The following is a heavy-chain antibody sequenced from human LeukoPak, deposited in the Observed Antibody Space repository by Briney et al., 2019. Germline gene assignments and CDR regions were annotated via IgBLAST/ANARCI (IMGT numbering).Heavy chain of an antibody. CDR3: AKDRAYYYDSSCYYGLY. CDR2: ISGSGGST. J-gene: IGHJ4*02. Sequence: PGGSLRLSCAASGFTFSSYAMSWVRQAPGKGLEWVSGISGSGGSTYYADSVKGRFTISRDNSKNTLYLQMNSLRAEDTAVYYCAKDRAYYYDSSCYYGLYWGQGTLVTVSS. V-gene: IGHV3-23*01. D-gene: IGHD3-22*01. CDR1: GFTFSSYA.